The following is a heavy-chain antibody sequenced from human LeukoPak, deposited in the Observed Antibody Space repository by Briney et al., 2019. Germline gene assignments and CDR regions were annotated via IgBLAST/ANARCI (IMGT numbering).Heavy chain of an antibody. D-gene: IGHD5-24*01. CDR2: IYYSGST. CDR3: ARDSGRWPQLGY. V-gene: IGHV4-39*07. Sequence: SETLSLTCTVSGGSISSSSYYWGWIRQPPGKGLEWIGSIYYSGSTYYNPSLKSRVTISVDTSKNQFSLKLSSVSAADTAVYYCARDSGRWPQLGYWGQGTLVTVSS. CDR1: GGSISSSSYY. J-gene: IGHJ4*02.